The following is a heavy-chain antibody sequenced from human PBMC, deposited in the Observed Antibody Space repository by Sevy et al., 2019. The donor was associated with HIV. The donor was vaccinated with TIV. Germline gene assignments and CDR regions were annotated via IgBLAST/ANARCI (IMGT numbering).Heavy chain of an antibody. V-gene: IGHV3-30-3*01. CDR2: ISYDGAVR. CDR1: GLTFRSHA. J-gene: IGHJ3*01. D-gene: IGHD2-8*01. Sequence: GGSLRLSCAASGLTFRSHAMHWVRQAPGKGLEWVTVISYDGAVRYYGESVKGRFTVSRDNSKNTLYLQMNGLRPDDTAVYYCAREAGYSTKNDAFAFWGQGTMVTVSS. CDR3: AREAGYSTKNDAFAF.